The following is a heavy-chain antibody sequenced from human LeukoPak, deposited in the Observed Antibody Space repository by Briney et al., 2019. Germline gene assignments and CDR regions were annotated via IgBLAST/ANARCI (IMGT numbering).Heavy chain of an antibody. V-gene: IGHV3-72*01. J-gene: IGHJ6*02. Sequence: GGSLRLSCAASGFTFSDHFMDWVRQAPGKGLEWVGRSGNRAKHYTTEYAASVEGRFTISRDHSKNSLYLQMNSLKTEDTAVYYCAGDLIGYYYGMDVWGQGTTVTVSS. D-gene: IGHD3-16*01. CDR1: GFTFSDHF. CDR3: AGDLIGYYYGMDV. CDR2: SGNRAKHYTT.